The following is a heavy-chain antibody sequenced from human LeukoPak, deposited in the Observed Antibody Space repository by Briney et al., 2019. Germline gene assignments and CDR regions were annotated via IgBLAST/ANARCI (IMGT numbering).Heavy chain of an antibody. CDR2: ISGSGGST. D-gene: IGHD1-1*01. Sequence: GGSLRLSCAASGFTFSSYAMSWVRQAPGKGLEWVSAISGSGGSTYYADSVKGRFTISRDNAKNSLYLQMNSLRAEDTALYYCAKTGTTFLGEVDYWGQGTLVTVSS. CDR1: GFTFSSYA. V-gene: IGHV3-23*01. CDR3: AKTGTTFLGEVDY. J-gene: IGHJ4*02.